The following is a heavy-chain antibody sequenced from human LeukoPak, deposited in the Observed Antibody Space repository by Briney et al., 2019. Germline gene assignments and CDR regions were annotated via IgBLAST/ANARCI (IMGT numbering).Heavy chain of an antibody. Sequence: GGSLRLSCAASGFTFSSYALSWVRQAPGKGLEWVSTISGSGGSTYYTDSVKGRFTISRDNSKNTLYLQMNGLRAEDTALYFCAKGGSGSYSWFDCWGQGTLVTVSS. V-gene: IGHV3-23*01. CDR1: GFTFSSYA. CDR3: AKGGSGSYSWFDC. J-gene: IGHJ4*02. CDR2: ISGSGGST. D-gene: IGHD1-26*01.